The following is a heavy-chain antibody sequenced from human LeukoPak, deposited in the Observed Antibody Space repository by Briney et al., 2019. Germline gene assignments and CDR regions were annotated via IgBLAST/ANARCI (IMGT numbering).Heavy chain of an antibody. CDR2: ISADEKIT. V-gene: IGHV3-74*03. D-gene: IGHD3-3*01. CDR3: ARDITIRGPSTFDY. J-gene: IGHJ4*02. Sequence: GGSLRLSCAASGFTFSSFWMHWVRQDPAKELVWVSRISADEKITTYADSVKGRFTVSRDNAKNTLYLQMNSLRVEDTAVYYCARDITIRGPSTFDYWGQGTLVTVSS. CDR1: GFTFSSFW.